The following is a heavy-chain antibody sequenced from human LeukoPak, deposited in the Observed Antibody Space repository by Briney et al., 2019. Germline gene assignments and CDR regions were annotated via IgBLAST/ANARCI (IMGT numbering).Heavy chain of an antibody. D-gene: IGHD3-10*01. CDR3: ASRELDYYGSGSYRDY. J-gene: IGHJ4*02. CDR2: IYYSGST. Sequence: KSSETLSLTCTVSGGSISSSSYYWGWIRQPPGKGLEWIGSIYYSGSTYYNPSLKSRVTISVDTSKNQFSLKLSSVTAADTAVYYCASRELDYYGSGSYRDYWGQGTLVTVSS. CDR1: GGSISSSSYY. V-gene: IGHV4-39*01.